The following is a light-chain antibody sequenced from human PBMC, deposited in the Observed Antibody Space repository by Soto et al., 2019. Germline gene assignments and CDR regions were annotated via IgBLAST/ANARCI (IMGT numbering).Light chain of an antibody. J-gene: IGKJ3*01. CDR3: LQRSAWPLT. CDR2: DAS. V-gene: IGKV3-11*01. Sequence: EIVLTQSPATLSSSAGERATLSCRASQSIGTYLDWYQQKPGQSPILLIFDASSRATGTPARFSGSGSGTDFTFTISSLEPEDFALYHCLQRSAWPLTFGPGTKVDLK. CDR1: QSIGTY.